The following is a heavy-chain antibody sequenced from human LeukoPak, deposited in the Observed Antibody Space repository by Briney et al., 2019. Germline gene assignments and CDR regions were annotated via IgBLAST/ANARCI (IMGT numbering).Heavy chain of an antibody. CDR1: GFTFSDYY. Sequence: GGSLRLSCAASGFTFSDYYMSWISQAPGKGLEWVSYISSSGSTIYYADSVKGRFTISRDNAKNSPYLQMNSLRAEDTAVYYCASVSTSTEYYYYGMDVWGQGTTVTVSS. D-gene: IGHD2-2*01. CDR2: ISSSGSTI. J-gene: IGHJ6*02. V-gene: IGHV3-11*04. CDR3: ASVSTSTEYYYYGMDV.